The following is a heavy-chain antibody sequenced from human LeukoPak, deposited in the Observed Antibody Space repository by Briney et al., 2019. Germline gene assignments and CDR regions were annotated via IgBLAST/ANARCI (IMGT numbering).Heavy chain of an antibody. J-gene: IGHJ4*02. CDR2: INHSGST. Sequence: PSETLSLTCAVYGGSFSGYYWSWIRQPPGKGLEWIGKINHSGSTNYNPSLKSRVTISVDTSKNQFSLKLSSVTAADTAVYYCARGMGAAGPFDYWGQGTLVTVSS. CDR3: ARGMGAAGPFDY. D-gene: IGHD6-13*01. V-gene: IGHV4-34*01. CDR1: GGSFSGYY.